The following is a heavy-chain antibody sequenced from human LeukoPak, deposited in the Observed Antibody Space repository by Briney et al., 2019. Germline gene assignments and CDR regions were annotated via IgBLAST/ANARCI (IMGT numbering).Heavy chain of an antibody. J-gene: IGHJ4*02. CDR1: GGSFSGYY. Sequence: SETLSLTCAVYGGSFSGYYWSWIRQPPGKGLEWIGEINHSGSTNYNPSLESRVTISVDTSKNQFSLKLSSVTAADTAVYYCARGGRMVRGIDYWGQGTLVTVSS. V-gene: IGHV4-34*01. CDR3: ARGGRMVRGIDY. D-gene: IGHD3-10*01. CDR2: INHSGST.